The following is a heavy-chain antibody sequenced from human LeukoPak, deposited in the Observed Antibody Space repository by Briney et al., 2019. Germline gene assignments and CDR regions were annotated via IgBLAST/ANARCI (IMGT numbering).Heavy chain of an antibody. CDR3: ARDPVVPAAIVDYYYGMDV. J-gene: IGHJ6*02. V-gene: IGHV1-2*02. CDR1: GYTFTGYY. D-gene: IGHD2-2*01. Sequence: ASVKVSCKASGYTFTGYYMHWVRQAPGQGLEWMGWINPNSGGTNYAQKFQGRVAMTRDTSINTAYMELSSLRSEDTAVYYCARDPVVPAAIVDYYYGMDVWGQGTTVTVSS. CDR2: INPNSGGT.